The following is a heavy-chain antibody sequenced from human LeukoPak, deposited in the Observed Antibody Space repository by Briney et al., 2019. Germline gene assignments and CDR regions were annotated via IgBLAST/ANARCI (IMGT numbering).Heavy chain of an antibody. J-gene: IGHJ4*02. CDR1: GFTFDDYA. V-gene: IGHV3-9*01. CDR2: ISWNSGSI. D-gene: IGHD3-9*01. CDR3: AKGIDILTGYPIDY. Sequence: GGSLRLPCAASGFTFDDYAMHWVRQAPGKGLEWVSGISWNSGSIGYADSVKGRFTISRDNAKNSLYLQMNSLRAEDTALYYCAKGIDILTGYPIDYWGQGTLVTVSS.